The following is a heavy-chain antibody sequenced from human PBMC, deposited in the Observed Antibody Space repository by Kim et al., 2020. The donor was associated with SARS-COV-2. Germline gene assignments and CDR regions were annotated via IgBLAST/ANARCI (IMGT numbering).Heavy chain of an antibody. J-gene: IGHJ3*02. CDR1: GGSMSYYY. V-gene: IGHV4-59*08. CDR3: ARRGTWSGQGRAFDI. CDR2: IYYSGTT. D-gene: IGHD3-3*01. Sequence: SETLSLTCTVSGGSMSYYYWSWIRQSPGKGPEWIGYIYYSGTTAYNPSLESRVTISVDTSKNHFSLRLRSVTAADTAVYYCARRGTWSGQGRAFDIWGQGTKVTVSS.